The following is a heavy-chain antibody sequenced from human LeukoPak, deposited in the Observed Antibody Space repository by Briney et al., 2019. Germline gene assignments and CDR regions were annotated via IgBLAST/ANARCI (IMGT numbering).Heavy chain of an antibody. CDR2: INHSGST. D-gene: IGHD1-26*01. V-gene: IGHV4-34*01. CDR3: AREGGSYVDY. Sequence: PSETLSLTCAVYVGSFSGYYWSWIRQPPGKGLEWIGEINHSGSTNYNPSLKSRVTISVDKSKNQFSLKLSSVTAADTAVYYCAREGGSYVDYWGQGTLVTVSS. J-gene: IGHJ4*02. CDR1: VGSFSGYY.